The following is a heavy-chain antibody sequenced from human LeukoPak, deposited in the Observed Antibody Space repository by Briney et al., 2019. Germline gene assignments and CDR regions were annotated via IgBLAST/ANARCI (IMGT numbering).Heavy chain of an antibody. CDR3: AKYGHSPYFDS. Sequence: ASVKVSCKASGYTFSSHYIHWVRQAPGQGLEWMGIINPSGGRTNYAQNFQGRVTMTRDMSTSTVYMELSSLRSEHMPVYYCAKYGHSPYFDSWGQGTLVTVSS. CDR2: INPSGGRT. D-gene: IGHD2/OR15-2a*01. CDR1: GYTFSSHY. V-gene: IGHV1-46*01. J-gene: IGHJ4*02.